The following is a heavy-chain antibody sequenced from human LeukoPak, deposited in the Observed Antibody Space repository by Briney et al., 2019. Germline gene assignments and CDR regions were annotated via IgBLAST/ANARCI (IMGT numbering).Heavy chain of an antibody. CDR1: GYTFTSYD. CDR2: MNTNSGNT. Sequence: ASVKVSCKASGYTFTSYDINWVRQATGQGLEWMGWMNTNSGNTGHAQKFQGRLTMTRGTSTNTAYMELSSLRSEDTAVYYCARGGDIAVVPAAMVGPWGQGTLVTVSS. CDR3: ARGGDIAVVPAAMVGP. D-gene: IGHD2-2*01. J-gene: IGHJ5*02. V-gene: IGHV1-8*01.